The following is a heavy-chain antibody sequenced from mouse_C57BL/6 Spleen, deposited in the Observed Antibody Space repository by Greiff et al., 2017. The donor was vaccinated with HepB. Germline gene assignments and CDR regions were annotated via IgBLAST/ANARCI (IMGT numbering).Heavy chain of an antibody. J-gene: IGHJ3*01. V-gene: IGHV5-4*03. D-gene: IGHD2-2*01. CDR1: GFTFSSYA. Sequence: EVKLVESGGGLVKPGGSLKLSCAASGFTFSSYAMSWVRQTPEKRLEWVATISDGGSYTYYPDNVKGRFTISRDNAKNNLYLQMSHLKSEDTAMYYYARVQFTMVTTRGWFAYWGQGTLVTVSA. CDR2: ISDGGSYT. CDR3: ARVQFTMVTTRGWFAY.